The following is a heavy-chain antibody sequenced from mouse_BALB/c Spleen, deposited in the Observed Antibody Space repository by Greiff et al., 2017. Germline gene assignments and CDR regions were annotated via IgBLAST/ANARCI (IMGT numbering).Heavy chain of an antibody. CDR2: IYPGDGDT. J-gene: IGHJ4*01. CDR1: GYTFTSYW. CDR3: ARWRGNGDMDY. V-gene: IGHV1-87*01. D-gene: IGHD2-1*01. Sequence: VQLQQSGAELARPGASVKLSCKASGYTFTSYWMQWVKQRPGQGLEWIGAIYPGDGDTRYTQKFKGKATLTADKSSSTAYMQLSSLASEDSAVYYCARWRGNGDMDYWGQGTSVTVSS.